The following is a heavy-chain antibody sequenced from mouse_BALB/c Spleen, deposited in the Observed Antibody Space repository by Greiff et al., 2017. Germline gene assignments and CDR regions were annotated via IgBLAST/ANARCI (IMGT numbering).Heavy chain of an antibody. V-gene: IGHV3-2*02. CDR2: ISYSGST. CDR1: GYSITSDYA. J-gene: IGHJ4*01. Sequence: EVQLQQSGPGLVKPSQSLSLTCTVTGYSITSDYAWNWIRQFPGNKREWMGYISYSGSTSYNPSLKSRISITRDTSNNQFFLQLNSVTTEDTATYYCARRDYVPYYYAMDYWGQGTSVTVSS. CDR3: ARRDYVPYYYAMDY. D-gene: IGHD1-1*01.